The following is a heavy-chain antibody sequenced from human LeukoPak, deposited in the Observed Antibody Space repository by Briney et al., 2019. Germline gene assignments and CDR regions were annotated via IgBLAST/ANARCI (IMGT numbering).Heavy chain of an antibody. V-gene: IGHV3-33*06. Sequence: GKSLRLSCAASGFTFRNYGMYWVRQAPGKGLEWVALIWYDGSNKYYADSVKGRFTISRDNSKNTLYLQMNSLRAEDTAVYYCAKATRIQLWLPDYWGQGTLVTVSS. D-gene: IGHD5-18*01. CDR3: AKATRIQLWLPDY. CDR2: IWYDGSNK. CDR1: GFTFRNYG. J-gene: IGHJ4*02.